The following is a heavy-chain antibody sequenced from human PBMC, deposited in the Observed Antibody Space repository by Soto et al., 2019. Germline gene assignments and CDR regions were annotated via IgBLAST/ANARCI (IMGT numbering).Heavy chain of an antibody. CDR2: VHHSWGS. CDR3: ARQGFGPLHGLVDG. CDR1: GGSISSYY. D-gene: IGHD3-10*01. J-gene: IGHJ6*02. Sequence: QVQLQESGPGLVKPSETMSLSCTVSGGSISSYYWSWFRQSPGKRMEWIGYVHHSWGSSYNPSLQSRVAISLDTSRGQFARKVTSVTATDTAVYYCARQGFGPLHGLVDGWGQGTTVTVSS. V-gene: IGHV4-59*08.